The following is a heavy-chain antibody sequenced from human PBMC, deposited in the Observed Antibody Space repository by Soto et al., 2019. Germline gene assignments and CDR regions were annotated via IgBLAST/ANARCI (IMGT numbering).Heavy chain of an antibody. Sequence: QVQLVQSGAEVKKPGSSVKVSCKASGGTFSSYTISWVRQAPGQGLEWMGRIIPILGIANYAQKFQGRVTITADKSTSTANRELSSLRSENTAVYYCARRAGSGSYSSYWGQGTLVTVSS. J-gene: IGHJ4*02. CDR1: GGTFSSYT. CDR2: IIPILGIA. V-gene: IGHV1-69*02. D-gene: IGHD3-10*01. CDR3: ARRAGSGSYSSY.